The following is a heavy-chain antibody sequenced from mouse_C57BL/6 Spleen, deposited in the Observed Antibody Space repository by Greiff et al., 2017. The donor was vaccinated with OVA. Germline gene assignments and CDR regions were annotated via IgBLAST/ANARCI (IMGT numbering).Heavy chain of an antibody. CDR3: ARHTGRGYFDY. V-gene: IGHV5-12*01. J-gene: IGHJ2*01. CDR2: ISNGGGST. D-gene: IGHD4-1*01. CDR1: GFTFSDYY. Sequence: EVKLVESGGGLVQPGGSLKLSCAASGFTFSDYYMYWVRQTPEKRLEWVAYISNGGGSTYYPDTVKGRFTISRDNAKNTLYLQMSRLKSEDTAMYYCARHTGRGYFDYWGQGTTLTVSS.